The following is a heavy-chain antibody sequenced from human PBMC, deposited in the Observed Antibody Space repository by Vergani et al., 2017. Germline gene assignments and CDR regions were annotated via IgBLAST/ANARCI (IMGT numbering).Heavy chain of an antibody. V-gene: IGHV4-34*01. CDR2: INHSGST. CDR1: GGSSSGYY. D-gene: IGHD6-19*01. Sequence: QVQLQQWGAGRLKPSETLSLTCAVYGGSSSGYYWSWVRQPPGKGLEWIGEINHSGSTNYNPSLKSRVTISVDTSKNQFSLKLSSVTAAATAVYYCARGDSSGWYGYWGQGTLVTVS. CDR3: ARGDSSGWYGY. J-gene: IGHJ4*02.